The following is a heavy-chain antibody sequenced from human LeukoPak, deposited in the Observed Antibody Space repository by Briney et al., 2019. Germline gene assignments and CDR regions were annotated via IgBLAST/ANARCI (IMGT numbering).Heavy chain of an antibody. CDR1: GYSFTSYW. Sequence: GESLKISCKGSGYSFTSYWIGWVRQMPGKGLEWMGIIYPGDSDTRYSPSFQGQVTISADKSISTAYLQWSSLEASDTAMYYCASSPEDGWLQLRYWGQGTLVTVSS. V-gene: IGHV5-51*01. J-gene: IGHJ4*02. D-gene: IGHD5-24*01. CDR3: ASSPEDGWLQLRY. CDR2: IYPGDSDT.